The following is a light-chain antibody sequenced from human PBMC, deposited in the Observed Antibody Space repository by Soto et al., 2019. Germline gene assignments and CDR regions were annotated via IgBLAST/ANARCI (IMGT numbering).Light chain of an antibody. J-gene: IGKJ1*01. V-gene: IGKV3-20*01. CDR1: QSVSSSY. CDR3: QQYGSSPSGT. Sequence: EIVLTQPPGTLSLSPGERATLSCRASQSVSSSYLAWYQQKPGQAPRLLIYGASSRATGIPDRFSGSGSGTDFTLTISRLEPEDFAVYYCQQYGSSPSGTFGQGTKVDIK. CDR2: GAS.